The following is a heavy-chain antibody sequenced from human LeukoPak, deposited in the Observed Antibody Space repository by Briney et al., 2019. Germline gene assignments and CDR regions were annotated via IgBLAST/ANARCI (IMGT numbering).Heavy chain of an antibody. Sequence: ASVKVSCKASGGTFSSYAISWVRQAPGQGLEWMGGTTPIFGTANYAQKFQGRVTITADKSTSTAYMELSSLRSEDTAVYYCAGGGITMVRGAPYNWFDPWGQGTLVTVSS. J-gene: IGHJ5*02. V-gene: IGHV1-69*06. D-gene: IGHD3-10*01. CDR2: TTPIFGTA. CDR3: AGGGITMVRGAPYNWFDP. CDR1: GGTFSSYA.